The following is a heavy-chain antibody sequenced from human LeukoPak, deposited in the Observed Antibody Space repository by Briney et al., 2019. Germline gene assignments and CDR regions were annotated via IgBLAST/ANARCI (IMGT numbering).Heavy chain of an antibody. D-gene: IGHD3-22*01. CDR3: AKGGGNYYDSSGIIMGGPDY. CDR2: ISGSGGST. J-gene: IGHJ4*02. Sequence: GGSLRLSCAASGFTFSSYAMSWVRQAPGKGLEWVSAISGSGGSTYYADSVKGRFTIPRDNSENTLYLQMNSLRAEDTAVYYCAKGGGNYYDSSGIIMGGPDYWGQGTLVTVSS. CDR1: GFTFSSYA. V-gene: IGHV3-23*01.